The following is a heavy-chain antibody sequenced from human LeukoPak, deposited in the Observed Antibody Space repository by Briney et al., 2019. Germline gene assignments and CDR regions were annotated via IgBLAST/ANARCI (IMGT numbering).Heavy chain of an antibody. J-gene: IGHJ4*02. D-gene: IGHD3-22*01. V-gene: IGHV4-39*07. CDR3: ARVHWFQYYDSSGYSY. CDR1: GGAISSSSYY. CDR2: IYYSGST. Sequence: SETLSLTCTVSGGAISSSSYYWGWIRQPPGKGLEGIGSIYYSGSTYYNPSLKSRVTISVDTSKNQFSLKLSSVTAADTAVYYCARVHWFQYYDSSGYSYWGQGTLVTVSS.